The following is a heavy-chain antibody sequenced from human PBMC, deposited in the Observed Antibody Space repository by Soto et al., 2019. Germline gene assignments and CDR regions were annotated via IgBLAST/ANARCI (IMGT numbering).Heavy chain of an antibody. CDR1: GGSISSYY. J-gene: IGHJ4*02. CDR2: IYYSGST. V-gene: IGHV4-59*08. CDR3: ARRWGRSFDY. D-gene: IGHD2-15*01. Sequence: SETLSLTCTVSGGSISSYYWSWIRQPPGKGLEWIGYIYYSGSTNYNPSLKSRVTISVDTSKNQFSLKLSSVTAADPAVYYCARRWGRSFDYWGQGTLVTVSS.